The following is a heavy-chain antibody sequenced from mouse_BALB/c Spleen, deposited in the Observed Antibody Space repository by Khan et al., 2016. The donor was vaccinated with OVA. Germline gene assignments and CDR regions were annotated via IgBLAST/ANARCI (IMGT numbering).Heavy chain of an antibody. CDR1: GFSLTSYG. CDR3: ARFYDPYYALDY. Sequence: QVQLKESGPGLVAPSQSLSITCSVSGFSLTSYGINWVRQPPGKGLEWPGVIWAGGSTNYNSALMSRLSISKDNAKNQVFLKMNSLQTDDTAMYYCARFYDPYYALDYWGPGTSVTVSS. CDR2: IWAGGST. J-gene: IGHJ4*01. D-gene: IGHD2-3*01. V-gene: IGHV2-9*02.